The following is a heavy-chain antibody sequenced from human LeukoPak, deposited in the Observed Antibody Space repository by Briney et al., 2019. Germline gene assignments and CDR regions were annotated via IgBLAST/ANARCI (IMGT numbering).Heavy chain of an antibody. J-gene: IGHJ4*02. D-gene: IGHD2-21*02. Sequence: GGSLRLSCAASGFTFGTYWMTWVRQAPGKGLEWVANIKQDGSEQYYVDSVKGRFTISRDNPKNSLYLQMNSLRVEDTAVYYCARDPVMTTIMVDSWGQGTLVTVSS. CDR2: IKQDGSEQ. CDR3: ARDPVMTTIMVDS. CDR1: GFTFGTYW. V-gene: IGHV3-7*01.